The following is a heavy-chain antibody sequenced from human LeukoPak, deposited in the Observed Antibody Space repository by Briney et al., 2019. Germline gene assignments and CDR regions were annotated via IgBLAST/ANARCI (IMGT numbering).Heavy chain of an antibody. V-gene: IGHV4-59*01. Sequence: KSSEPLSLTCTVSGVSISNYYCSWIRQPPGKGLEWIGYIYYSGSTNYNPSLKSRVTISGDTSKNQFSLKLNSMTAADTDVYYCARGLRFGHLDYWGQGALVTVSS. J-gene: IGHJ4*02. CDR3: ARGLRFGHLDY. CDR1: GVSISNYY. D-gene: IGHD3/OR15-3a*01. CDR2: IYYSGST.